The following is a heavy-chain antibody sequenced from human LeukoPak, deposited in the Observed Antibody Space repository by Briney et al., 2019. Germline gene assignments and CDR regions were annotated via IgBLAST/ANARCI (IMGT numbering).Heavy chain of an antibody. V-gene: IGHV5-51*01. J-gene: IGHJ4*02. D-gene: IGHD3-22*01. CDR1: GYSFTSYW. CDR3: ARQAAYYYDSSGYYYAGY. CDR2: ICPGDSDT. Sequence: GESLKISCKGSGYSFTSYWIGWVRQMPGKGLEWMGIICPGDSDTRYSPSFQGQVTISADKSISTAYLQWSSLKASDTAMYYCARQAAYYYDSSGYYYAGYWGQGTLVTVSS.